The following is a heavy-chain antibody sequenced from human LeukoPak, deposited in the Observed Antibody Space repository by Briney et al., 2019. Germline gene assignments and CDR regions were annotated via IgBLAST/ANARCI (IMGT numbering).Heavy chain of an antibody. V-gene: IGHV3-7*01. J-gene: IGHJ5*02. D-gene: IGHD5-18*01. Sequence: GGSLRLSCLASGFTFSSYWMSWVGQAPGKGLEGVANIKRDGSENFYVDSVKGRFTISRDNAKHSLYLQMNSLRAEDTAVYYCARDSTGYGYEEWSWGQGTLVTVSS. CDR3: ARDSTGYGYEEWS. CDR2: IKRDGSEN. CDR1: GFTFSSYW.